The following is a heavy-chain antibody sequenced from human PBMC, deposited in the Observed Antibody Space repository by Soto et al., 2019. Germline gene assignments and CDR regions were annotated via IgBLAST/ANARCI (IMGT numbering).Heavy chain of an antibody. J-gene: IGHJ4*02. D-gene: IGHD3-22*01. CDR2: INPSGGST. CDR3: AREYGNYDSSGYYAY. Sequence: GXSVKVSCNRAGYSFTSYFMHWVRQAPIQGLEWMGIINPSGGSTNYAQKLQGRVSMTRDRSTSTVHMELSSLRSDDTAMYYCAREYGNYDSSGYYAYWGQGTLVTVSS. CDR1: GYSFTSYF. V-gene: IGHV1-46*01.